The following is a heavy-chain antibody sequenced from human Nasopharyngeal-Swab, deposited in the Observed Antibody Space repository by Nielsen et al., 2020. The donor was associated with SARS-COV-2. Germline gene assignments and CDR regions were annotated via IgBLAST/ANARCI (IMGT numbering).Heavy chain of an antibody. CDR1: GYTFTSYG. D-gene: IGHD2-15*01. CDR2: ISAYNGNT. J-gene: IGHJ4*02. V-gene: IGHV1-18*01. Sequence: ASVKVSCKASGYTFTSYGISWVRQAPGQGLEWMGWISAYNGNTNYAQKLQGRVTMTTGTSTSTAYMELRSLRSDDTAVYYCARDGYCSGGSCSTSYWGQGTLVTVSS. CDR3: ARDGYCSGGSCSTSY.